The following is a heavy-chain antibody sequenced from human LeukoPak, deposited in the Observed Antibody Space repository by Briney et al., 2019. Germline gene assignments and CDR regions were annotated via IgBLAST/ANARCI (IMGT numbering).Heavy chain of an antibody. J-gene: IGHJ4*02. CDR3: AQLQGGGGSYSYVDY. CDR1: GYSFTSYW. CDR2: IYPGDSDT. Sequence: GESLKISCKGSGYSFTSYWIGWVRQMPGKGLEWMGIIYPGDSDTRYSPSFQGQVTISADKSINTAYLQWTSLKASDSAMYYCAQLQGGGGSYSYVDYWGQGTLVTVSS. V-gene: IGHV5-51*01. D-gene: IGHD1-26*01.